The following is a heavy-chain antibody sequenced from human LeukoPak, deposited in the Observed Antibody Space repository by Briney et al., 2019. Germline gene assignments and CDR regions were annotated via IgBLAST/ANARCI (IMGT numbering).Heavy chain of an antibody. Sequence: SGTLSLTCAVSGGSISSSNWWSWVRQPPGKGLEWIGEIYHSGSTNYNPSLKSRVTISVDKSKNQFSLKLSSVTAADRAVYYCARDRRSLDFWSGYYADYYYYYGMDVWGQGTTVTVSS. V-gene: IGHV4-4*02. CDR1: GGSISSSNW. CDR3: ARDRRSLDFWSGYYADYYYYYGMDV. CDR2: IYHSGST. D-gene: IGHD3-3*01. J-gene: IGHJ6*02.